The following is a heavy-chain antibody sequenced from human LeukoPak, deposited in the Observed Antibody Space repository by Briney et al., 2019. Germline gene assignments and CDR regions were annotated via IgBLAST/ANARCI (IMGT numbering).Heavy chain of an antibody. CDR2: ISSNGGST. V-gene: IGHV3-64*01. J-gene: IGHJ3*02. D-gene: IGHD3-10*02. CDR1: GFTFSSYA. CDR3: ARRTMSDAFDI. Sequence: GGSLRLSCAASGFTFSSYAMHWVRQAPGKGLEYVSAISSNGGSTYYANSVKGRFTISRENAKNSLYLQMNSLRAGDTAVYYCARRTMSDAFDIWGQGTMVTVSS.